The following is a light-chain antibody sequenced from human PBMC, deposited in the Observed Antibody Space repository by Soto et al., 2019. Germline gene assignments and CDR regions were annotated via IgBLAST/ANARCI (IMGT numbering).Light chain of an antibody. CDR2: AAS. CDR3: QQLNSYHQK. Sequence: IQLTQSPSSLSASVGDRVTITCRASQGISSYLAWYQQKPGKAPKLLIYAASTLQSGVPSRFSGSGSGTDFTLTISSLQPEDFETYYCQQLNSYHQKFGQGTKADI. V-gene: IGKV1-9*01. J-gene: IGKJ1*01. CDR1: QGISSY.